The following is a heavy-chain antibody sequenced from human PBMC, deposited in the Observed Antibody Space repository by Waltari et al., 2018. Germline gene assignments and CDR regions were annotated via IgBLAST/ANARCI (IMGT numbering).Heavy chain of an antibody. J-gene: IGHJ4*02. CDR1: GFSLSTSGVG. V-gene: IGHV4-38-2*02. Sequence: KESGPTLVKPTQTLTLTCTFSGFSLSTSGVGVGWIRQPPGKGLEWIGSIYHSGSTYYNPSLKSRVTISVDTSKNQFSLKLSSVTAADTAVYYCARLGLYDSSGYYDRNFDYWGQGTLVTVSS. CDR3: ARLGLYDSSGYYDRNFDY. CDR2: IYHSGST. D-gene: IGHD3-22*01.